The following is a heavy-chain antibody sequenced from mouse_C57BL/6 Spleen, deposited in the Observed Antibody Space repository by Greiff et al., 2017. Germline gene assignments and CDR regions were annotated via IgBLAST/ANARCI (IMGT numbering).Heavy chain of an antibody. J-gene: IGHJ4*01. CDR2: ISNGGGST. CDR3: ARQDYAMDY. Sequence: EVMLVESGGGLVQPGGSLKFSCAASGFTFSDYYMYWVRQTPEKRLEWVAYISNGGGSTYYPETVKGRFTISRDNAQNTLYLQMSRLKSEDTAMYYCARQDYAMDYWGQGTSVTVSS. CDR1: GFTFSDYY. V-gene: IGHV5-12*01.